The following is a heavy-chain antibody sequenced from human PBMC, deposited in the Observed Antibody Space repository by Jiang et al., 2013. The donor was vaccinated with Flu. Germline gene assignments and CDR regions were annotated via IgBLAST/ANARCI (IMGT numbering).Heavy chain of an antibody. V-gene: IGHV4-38-2*01. CDR1: GYSISSGYY. Sequence: LLKPSETLSLTCAVSGYSISSGYYWGWIRQPPGKGLEWIGSIYHSGSTYYNPSLKSRVTISVDTSKNQFSLKLSSVTAADTAVYYCAGRYCSGGSCHAEYFQHWGQGTLVTVSS. D-gene: IGHD2-15*01. CDR2: IYHSGST. CDR3: AGRYCSGGSCHAEYFQH. J-gene: IGHJ1*01.